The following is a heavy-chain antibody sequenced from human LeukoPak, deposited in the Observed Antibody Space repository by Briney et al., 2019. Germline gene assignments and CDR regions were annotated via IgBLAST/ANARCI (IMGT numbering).Heavy chain of an antibody. J-gene: IGHJ4*02. Sequence: GGSLRLSCAASGFTFSSYAMSWVRQAPGKGLEWVSAISGSGGSTYYADSVKGRFTVSRDNSKNTLYLQMNSLRAEDTAVYYCAKDLDWQQLTYFDYWGQGTLVTVSS. V-gene: IGHV3-23*01. D-gene: IGHD6-13*01. CDR3: AKDLDWQQLTYFDY. CDR2: ISGSGGST. CDR1: GFTFSSYA.